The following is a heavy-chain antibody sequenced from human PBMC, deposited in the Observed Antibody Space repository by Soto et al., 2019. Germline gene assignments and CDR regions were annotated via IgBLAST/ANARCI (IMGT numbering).Heavy chain of an antibody. V-gene: IGHV3-23*01. CDR3: ASSWRETAAFDY. CDR1: GFTFSNYA. Sequence: EVQLLESGGGLVQPGGSLRLSCAASGFTFSNYAMSWVRQAPGKGLEWVSTISGSGGSSYYADSVKGRFTISRDSSKNTLYLQMNSLRADDTAVYYWASSWRETAAFDYWGQGTLVPVSS. CDR2: ISGSGGSS. D-gene: IGHD2-21*02. J-gene: IGHJ4*02.